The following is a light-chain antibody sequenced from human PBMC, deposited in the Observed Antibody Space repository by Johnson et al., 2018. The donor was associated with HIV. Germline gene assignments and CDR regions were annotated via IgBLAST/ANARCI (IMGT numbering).Light chain of an antibody. CDR2: ENN. J-gene: IGLJ1*01. V-gene: IGLV1-51*02. CDR3: GTWDSSLSAGI. CDR1: SSNIGNNY. Sequence: QSVLTQSPSVSAASGQKVTISCSGSSSNIGNNYVSWYQQLPGTAPKLLIYENNKRPSGIPDRFSGSKSATSATLGITGLQTGDEADYYCGTWDSSLSAGIFGTGTKVTVL.